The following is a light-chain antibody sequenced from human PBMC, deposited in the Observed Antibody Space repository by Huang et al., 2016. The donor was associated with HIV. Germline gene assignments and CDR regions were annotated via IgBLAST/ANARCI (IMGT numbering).Light chain of an antibody. CDR2: GAS. J-gene: IGKJ1*01. V-gene: IGKV3-15*01. CDR3: QQYNNWPRT. Sequence: IVMTPSPATLSVSPGERAALSCRASHSVGRNLDWYQQIPGQAPRLRFYGASTRASGVPARFSGSGSGTEFTLTISSLQSEDFAVYYCQQYNNWPRTFGQGTKVDI. CDR1: HSVGRN.